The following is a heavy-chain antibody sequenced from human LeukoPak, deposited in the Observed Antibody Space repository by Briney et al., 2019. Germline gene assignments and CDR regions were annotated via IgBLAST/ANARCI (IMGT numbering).Heavy chain of an antibody. CDR3: ARHLGPGDYVWGSYRYTVWFDP. CDR1: GGSISSSSYY. J-gene: IGHJ5*02. Sequence: PSETLSLTCTVSGGSISSSSYYWGWIRQPPGKGLEWIGSIYYSGSTYYNPSLKSRVTISVDTSKNQFSLKLSSVTAADTAVYYCARHLGPGDYVWGSYRYTVWFDPWGQGTLVTVSS. D-gene: IGHD3-16*02. V-gene: IGHV4-39*01. CDR2: IYYSGST.